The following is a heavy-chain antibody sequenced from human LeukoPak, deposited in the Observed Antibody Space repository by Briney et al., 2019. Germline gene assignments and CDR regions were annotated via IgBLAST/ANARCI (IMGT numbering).Heavy chain of an antibody. Sequence: GGSLRLSCAASGCTFRNAWMSWVREAPGKGLEWVGRIKSKTDGGTTDYAAPVKGRFTISRDDSKNTLYVQMNSLITEDTAVYYCTVRLPRYYMDVWGKGTTVTVSS. V-gene: IGHV3-15*01. CDR1: GCTFRNAW. J-gene: IGHJ6*03. CDR2: IKSKTDGGTT. CDR3: TVRLPRYYMDV.